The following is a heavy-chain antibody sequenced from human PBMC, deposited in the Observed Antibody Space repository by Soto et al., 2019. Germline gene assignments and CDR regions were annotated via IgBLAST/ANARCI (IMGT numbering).Heavy chain of an antibody. V-gene: IGHV3-9*01. CDR1: GFTFDDYA. CDR3: AKDPSYSSTGDY. D-gene: IGHD6-13*01. CDR2: ISWNSGSI. Sequence: EVQLVESGGGLVQPGRSLRLSCAASGFTFDDYAMHWVRQAPGKGLEWVSGISWNSGSIGYVDSVKGRFTISRDNAKNSLYLQMNSLRAEDTALYYCAKDPSYSSTGDYWGQGTLVTVSS. J-gene: IGHJ4*02.